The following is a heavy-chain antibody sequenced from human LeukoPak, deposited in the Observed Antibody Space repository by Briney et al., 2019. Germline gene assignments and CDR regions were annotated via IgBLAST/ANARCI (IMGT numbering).Heavy chain of an antibody. J-gene: IGHJ4*02. CDR1: GFTFSSYA. V-gene: IGHV3-30-3*01. Sequence: PGGSLRLSCAASGFTFSSYAMHWVRQAPGKGLEWVAVISFDGSNKYYADSVKGRFTISRDNSKNTLYLQMNSLRTEDTAVYYCARDRGSSGYYSLDYWGQGTLVTVSP. CDR3: ARDRGSSGYYSLDY. D-gene: IGHD3-22*01. CDR2: ISFDGSNK.